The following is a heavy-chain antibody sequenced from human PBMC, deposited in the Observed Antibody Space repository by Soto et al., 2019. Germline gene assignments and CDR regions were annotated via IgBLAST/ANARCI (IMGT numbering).Heavy chain of an antibody. CDR1: GFTFSNYG. V-gene: IGHV3-30*18. CDR2: ILYDGSNK. D-gene: IGHD1-1*01. J-gene: IGHJ6*02. CDR3: ANSRDAYKFYCYYGMDV. Sequence: QVQLVESGGGVVQPGRSLRLSCAASGFTFSNYGMHWVRQTPGKGLEWVALILYDGSNKYSGDSVKGRFTISRDNSKNTLYLPVRSLRAEDMAVYYCANSRDAYKFYCYYGMDVCGQGTTVTVSS.